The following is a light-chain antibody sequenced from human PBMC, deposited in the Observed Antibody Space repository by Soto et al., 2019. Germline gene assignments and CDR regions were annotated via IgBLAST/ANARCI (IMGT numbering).Light chain of an antibody. CDR3: ATWDDSLSGVV. J-gene: IGLJ2*01. CDR2: GNY. V-gene: IGLV1-47*02. Sequence: QSVLTQPPSASETPGQRVTISCSGSTSNIGSNYVFWYRHLPGTAPQLLIYGNYQRPSGVPDRFSGSKSGTSASLAISGLRSEDEADYYCATWDDSLSGVVFGGGTQLTVL. CDR1: TSNIGSNY.